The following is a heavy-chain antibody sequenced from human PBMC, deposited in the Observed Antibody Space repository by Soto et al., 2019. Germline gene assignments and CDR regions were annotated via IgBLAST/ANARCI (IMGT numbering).Heavy chain of an antibody. CDR3: VKYTRIYGMDV. J-gene: IGHJ6*02. CDR1: GFTFRNFD. V-gene: IGHV3-23*01. CDR2: ITGSGDTT. Sequence: EVQLLESGGGLVQPGGSLRLSCEASGFTFRNFDMSWVRQAPGKGLEWVSAITGSGDTTYYADSVKGRFTISRDNSKNTLYLQMNSLRAEDTAVYYCVKYTRIYGMDVWGQATTVTVSS. D-gene: IGHD1-1*01.